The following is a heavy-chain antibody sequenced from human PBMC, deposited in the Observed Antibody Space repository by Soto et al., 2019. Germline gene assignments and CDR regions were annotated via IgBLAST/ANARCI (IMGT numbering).Heavy chain of an antibody. J-gene: IGHJ5*02. D-gene: IGHD3-3*01. Sequence: SETLSLTCTVSGASISDNNYYWGWVRQPPGKGLEWIGNIYYSETTYYNPSLKSRVTISADTSKDQVSLKVTSVTAADTAVYYCARLAAYGFWRGGNWFDTWGQGILVTVSS. CDR2: IYYSETT. V-gene: IGHV4-39*01. CDR1: GASISDNNYY. CDR3: ARLAAYGFWRGGNWFDT.